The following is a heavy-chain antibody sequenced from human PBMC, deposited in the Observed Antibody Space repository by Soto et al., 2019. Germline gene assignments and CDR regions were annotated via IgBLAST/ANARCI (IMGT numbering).Heavy chain of an antibody. CDR2: ISGSGVST. D-gene: IGHD5-18*01. CDR1: GFTFSSYA. J-gene: IGHJ4*02. Sequence: EVQLLESGGGLVQPGGSLRLSCAASGFTFSSYAMSWVRQAPGKGLEWVSAISGSGVSTYYADSVKGRFTISRDNSXXTLYLQMNRLRAEDTAVYYCAKDRGYSYGWDYFDYWGQGTLVTVSS. V-gene: IGHV3-23*01. CDR3: AKDRGYSYGWDYFDY.